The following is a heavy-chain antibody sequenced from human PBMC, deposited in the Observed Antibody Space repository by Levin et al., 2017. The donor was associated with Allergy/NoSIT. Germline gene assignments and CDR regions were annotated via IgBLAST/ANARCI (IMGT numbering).Heavy chain of an antibody. CDR1: GYTFTGYY. CDR2: INPNSGGT. D-gene: IGHD3-3*01. V-gene: IGHV1-2*06. CDR3: ARFGRFLEWLLGYDY. J-gene: IGHJ4*02. Sequence: GASVKVSCKASGYTFTGYYMHWVRQAPGQGLEWMGRINPNSGGTNYAQKFQGRVTMTRDTSISTAYMELSRLRSDDTAVYYCARFGRFLEWLLGYDYWGQGTLVTVSS.